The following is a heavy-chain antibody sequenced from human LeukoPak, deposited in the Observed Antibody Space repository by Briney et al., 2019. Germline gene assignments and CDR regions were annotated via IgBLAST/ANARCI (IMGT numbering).Heavy chain of an antibody. CDR2: INPSGGST. V-gene: IGHV1-46*01. CDR3: ARDLTQFYGSGSSYYFDY. D-gene: IGHD3-10*01. Sequence: ASVKVSCKASGYTFTSYYMHWVRQAPGQGLEWMGIINPSGGSTSYAQKFQGRVTMTRDTSTSTVYMELSSLRSEDTAVYYCARDLTQFYGSGSSYYFDYWGQGTLVTVSS. J-gene: IGHJ4*02. CDR1: GYTFTSYY.